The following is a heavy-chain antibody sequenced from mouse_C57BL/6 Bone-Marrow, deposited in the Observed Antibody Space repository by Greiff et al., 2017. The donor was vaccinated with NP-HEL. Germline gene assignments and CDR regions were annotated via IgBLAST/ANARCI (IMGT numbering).Heavy chain of an antibody. CDR1: GFTFSDYY. Sequence: DVQLVESGGGLVQPGGSLKLSCAASGFTFSDYYMYWVRQTPEKRLEWVAYISNGGGSTYYPDTVKGRFTISRDNAKNTLYLQMSRLKSEDTAMYYCARRGYDHAMDYWGQGTSVTVSS. V-gene: IGHV5-12*01. CDR3: ARRGYDHAMDY. CDR2: ISNGGGST. J-gene: IGHJ4*01. D-gene: IGHD2-2*01.